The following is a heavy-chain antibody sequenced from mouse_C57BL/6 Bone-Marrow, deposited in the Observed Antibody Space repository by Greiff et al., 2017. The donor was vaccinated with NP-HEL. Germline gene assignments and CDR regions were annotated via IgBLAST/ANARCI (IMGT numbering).Heavy chain of an antibody. J-gene: IGHJ1*03. Sequence: QVQLKQPGAELVRPGSSVKLSCKASGYTFTSYWMDWVKQRPGQGLEWIGNIYPSDSETHYNQKFKDKATLTVDKSSSTAYMQLSSLTSEDSAVYYCARSRFRYWYFYVWGTGTTVTVSS. CDR1: GYTFTSYW. V-gene: IGHV1-61*01. CDR2: IYPSDSET. CDR3: ARSRFRYWYFYV.